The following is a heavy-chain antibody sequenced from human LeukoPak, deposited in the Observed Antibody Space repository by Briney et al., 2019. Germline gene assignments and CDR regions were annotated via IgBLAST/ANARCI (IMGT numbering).Heavy chain of an antibody. CDR2: INYSGSS. V-gene: IGHV4-59*01. Sequence: SETLSLTCAVSGGAISSYYWGWIRQPPGKGLEWIGYINYSGSSNHNPFLKSRVTISVDTSKNQFSLKLSSVTAADTAVYYCARGTIAMAGILDCWGQGTLVTVSS. CDR3: ARGTIAMAGILDC. D-gene: IGHD6-19*01. CDR1: GGAISSYY. J-gene: IGHJ4*02.